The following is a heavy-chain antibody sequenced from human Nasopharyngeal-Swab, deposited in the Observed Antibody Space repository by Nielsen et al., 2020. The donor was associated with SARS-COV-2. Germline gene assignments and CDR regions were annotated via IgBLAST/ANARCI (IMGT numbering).Heavy chain of an antibody. J-gene: IGHJ4*02. D-gene: IGHD1-26*01. V-gene: IGHV3-23*01. CDR1: GFTFSSYA. CDR2: ITGSSGRT. Sequence: GESLKISCAASGFTFSSYAMYWVHQPPAKRLEWVTLITGSSGRTYSADSVKGRFTIARDNSKNTLYLQMNSLRAEDTAVYYCAKDGGYMGATTLFDAWGQGTLVTVSS. CDR3: AKDGGYMGATTLFDA.